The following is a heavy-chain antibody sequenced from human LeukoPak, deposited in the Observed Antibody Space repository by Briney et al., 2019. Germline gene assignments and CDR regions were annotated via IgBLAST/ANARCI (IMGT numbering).Heavy chain of an antibody. J-gene: IGHJ3*02. CDR2: IYYSGST. V-gene: IGHV4-59*01. CDR1: DGSFSTSF. CDR3: ARDIFSSGYFWAFDI. D-gene: IGHD3-22*01. Sequence: SETLSLTCVAYDGSFSTSFWSWIRQPPGKGLEWIGYIYYSGSTNYNPSLKSRVTISVDTSKNQFSLKLSSVTAADTAVYYCARDIFSSGYFWAFDIWGQGTMVTVSS.